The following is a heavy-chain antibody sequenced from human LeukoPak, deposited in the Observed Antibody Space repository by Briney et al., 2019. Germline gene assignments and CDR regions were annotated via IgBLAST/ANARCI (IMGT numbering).Heavy chain of an antibody. CDR2: ISSSSSYI. Sequence: GGSLRLSCSASGFTFSSYSMNWVRQAPGKGLVWVSSISSSSSYIYYADSVKGRFTISRDNAKNSLYLQMNSLRAEDTAVYYCAREVMATEDYWGQGTLVTVSS. J-gene: IGHJ4*02. CDR3: AREVMATEDY. CDR1: GFTFSSYS. D-gene: IGHD3-16*01. V-gene: IGHV3-21*01.